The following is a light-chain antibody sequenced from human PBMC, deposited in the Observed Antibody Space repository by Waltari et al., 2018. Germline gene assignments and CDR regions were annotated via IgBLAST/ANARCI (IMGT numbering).Light chain of an antibody. CDR1: TSKVGYYNR. V-gene: IGLV2-23*02. J-gene: IGLJ2*01. CDR2: AVN. Sequence: QSARTQTASVSGAPGPSFTIPCTGTTSKVGYYNRDSWSQNHPGKAPQHMIYAVNHRPSGVSGRFSVSQSGDMSSLTISGLQPEDEVEYFCSSSAVSGKGVFGGGTKVTVL. CDR3: SSSAVSGKGV.